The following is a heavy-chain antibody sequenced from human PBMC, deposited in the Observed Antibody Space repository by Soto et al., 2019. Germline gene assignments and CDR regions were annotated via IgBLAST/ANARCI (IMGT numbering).Heavy chain of an antibody. CDR3: AKEKTNSSSWYRDAFDI. CDR1: GGSIRSSNW. Sequence: PSETLSLTCAVSGGSIRSSNWWSWVRQPPGKGLEWIGEIYHSGSTNYNPSLKSRVTISVDKSKNQFSLKLSSVTAADTAVYYCAKEKTNSSSWYRDAFDIWGQGTMVTVSS. V-gene: IGHV4-4*02. CDR2: IYHSGST. D-gene: IGHD6-13*01. J-gene: IGHJ3*02.